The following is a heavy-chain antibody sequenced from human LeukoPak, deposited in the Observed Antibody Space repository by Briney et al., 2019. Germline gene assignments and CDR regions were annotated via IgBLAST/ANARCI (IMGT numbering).Heavy chain of an antibody. CDR3: ASSLGQQLPPLH. V-gene: IGHV4-61*05. CDR2: IYYSGST. D-gene: IGHD6-13*01. Sequence: SETLSLTCTVSGGSISSSSYYWGWIRQPPGKGLEWIGYIYYSGSTNYNPSLKSRVTISEDTSNNQFSLKLTSMTAADTAVYYCASSLGQQLPPLHWGQGTLVTVSS. J-gene: IGHJ4*02. CDR1: GGSISSSSYY.